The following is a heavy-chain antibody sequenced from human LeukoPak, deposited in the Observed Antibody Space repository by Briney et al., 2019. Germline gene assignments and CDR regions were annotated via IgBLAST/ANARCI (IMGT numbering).Heavy chain of an antibody. J-gene: IGHJ6*02. CDR1: GFTFSSYG. Sequence: GGSLRLSCAASGFTFSSYGMHWVRQAPGKGLEWVAVISYDGSNKYYADSVKGRFTISRDNSKNTLYLQMNSLRAEDTAVYYCAKDDTHYYYGMDVWGQGTTVTVSS. CDR3: AKDDTHYYYGMDV. CDR2: ISYDGSNK. D-gene: IGHD2-2*02. V-gene: IGHV3-30*18.